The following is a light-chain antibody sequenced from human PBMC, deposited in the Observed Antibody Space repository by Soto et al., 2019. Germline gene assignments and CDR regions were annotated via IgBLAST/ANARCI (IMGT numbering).Light chain of an antibody. J-gene: IGKJ1*01. CDR3: QQYGSSPGT. CDR2: GAS. CDR1: QSVSSSY. V-gene: IGKV3-20*01. Sequence: EIVLTQSPGTLSLSPGETATLTCRASQSVSSSYLAWYQQKPGQAPRLLIYGASSRATGIPERFSGSGSGTDFTLTISRLEPEDFAVYYCQQYGSSPGTFGQGTKVEIK.